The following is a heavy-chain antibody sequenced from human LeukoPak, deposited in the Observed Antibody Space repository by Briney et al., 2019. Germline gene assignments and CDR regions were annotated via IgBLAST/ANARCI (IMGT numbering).Heavy chain of an antibody. V-gene: IGHV5-51*01. CDR3: ARHKSFFSMDV. CDR1: GNNLTSKW. CDR2: IYPGDSKT. D-gene: IGHD3-16*02. Sequence: GESLKIFCQGSGNNLTSKWNGWVRQMPGKGLEWMGIIYPGDSKTIYSPSFQGQVFISADRSTRTAYLWWRSLRASDTTMYYCARHKSFFSMDVWGQGITVTVSS. J-gene: IGHJ6*02.